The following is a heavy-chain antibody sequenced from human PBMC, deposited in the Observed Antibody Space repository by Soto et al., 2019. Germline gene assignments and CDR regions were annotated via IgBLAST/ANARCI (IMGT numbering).Heavy chain of an antibody. CDR1: GFTFDDYT. D-gene: IGHD1-26*01. J-gene: IGHJ4*02. V-gene: IGHV3-23*01. CDR2: ISSRGGSV. CDR3: AKMGISTTSSFDN. Sequence: GSLRLSCAASGFTFDDYTMHWVRQTPGKGLEWVSVISSRGGSVYYADSVKGRFTVSRDNSLNVLFLHMNKLRVEDTAVYYCAKMGISTTSSFDNWGQGILVTVSS.